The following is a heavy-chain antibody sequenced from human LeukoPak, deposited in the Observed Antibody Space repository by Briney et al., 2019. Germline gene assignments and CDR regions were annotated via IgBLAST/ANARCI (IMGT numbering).Heavy chain of an antibody. CDR1: DGSVSSYY. D-gene: IGHD5-18*01. CDR2: IYYTGSI. V-gene: IGHV4-59*08. Sequence: PSETLSLTCTVSDGSVSSYYWSWIRPPPGKGLEWIGYIYYTGSISYNPSLKTRVTISVDTSKNQFSLRLTSVTAADTAVYYCAKMVTNAFDIWGQGTLVTVSS. J-gene: IGHJ3*02. CDR3: AKMVTNAFDI.